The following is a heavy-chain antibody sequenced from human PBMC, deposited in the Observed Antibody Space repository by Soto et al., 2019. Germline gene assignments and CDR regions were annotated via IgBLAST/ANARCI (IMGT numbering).Heavy chain of an antibody. CDR1: GYTFTGHY. V-gene: IGHV1-2*02. D-gene: IGHD1-26*01. CDR2: IGPETGAT. CDR3: GRGRSGQIVVFY. J-gene: IGHJ4*02. Sequence: ASVKVSCKASGYTFTGHYINWVRQAPEQGPEWMGEIGPETGATRYAQKFQGRVTMTRDMSITTVYMELNNLSPDDTAVYYCGRGRSGQIVVFYWGQGTPVTVSS.